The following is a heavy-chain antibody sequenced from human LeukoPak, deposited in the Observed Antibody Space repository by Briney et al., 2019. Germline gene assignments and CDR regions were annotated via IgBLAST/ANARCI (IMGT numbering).Heavy chain of an antibody. CDR1: GGSISSYY. Sequence: SETLSLTCTVSGGSISSYYWSWIRQPPGKGLEWIGYIYYSGSTNYNPSLKSRVTISLDTSKNQFSLKMNSVTAADTAVYYCARQIVGPSQFDYWGQGTLVTVSS. J-gene: IGHJ4*02. V-gene: IGHV4-59*08. CDR3: ARQIVGPSQFDY. D-gene: IGHD1-26*01. CDR2: IYYSGST.